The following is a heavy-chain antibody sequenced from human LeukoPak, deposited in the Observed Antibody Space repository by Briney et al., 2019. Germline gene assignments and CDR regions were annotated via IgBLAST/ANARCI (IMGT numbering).Heavy chain of an antibody. CDR2: IDYSGST. V-gene: IGHV4-59*08. J-gene: IGHJ4*02. D-gene: IGHD2-15*01. Sequence: SETLSLTCTVSGGSIRSYFWSWIRQPPGKGLEWIGYIDYSGSTNYSPSLKSRVTISVDTSKNQFSLNLSSVTAADTALYYCARNGRKCTGGSCYLDYWGQGILVRVSS. CDR1: GGSIRSYF. CDR3: ARNGRKCTGGSCYLDY.